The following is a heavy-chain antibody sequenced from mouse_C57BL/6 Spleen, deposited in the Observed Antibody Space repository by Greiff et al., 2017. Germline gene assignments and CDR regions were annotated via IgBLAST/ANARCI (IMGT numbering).Heavy chain of an antibody. CDR1: GYSITSGYY. CDR2: ISYDGSN. Sequence: EVQLQQSGPGLVKPSQSLSLTCSVTGYSITSGYYWNWIRQFPGNKLEWMGYISYDGSNNYNPSLKNRISITRDTSKNQFFLKLNSVTTEDTATYYCAVIYYDYDGGDYWGQGTTLTVSS. CDR3: AVIYYDYDGGDY. D-gene: IGHD2-4*01. V-gene: IGHV3-6*01. J-gene: IGHJ2*01.